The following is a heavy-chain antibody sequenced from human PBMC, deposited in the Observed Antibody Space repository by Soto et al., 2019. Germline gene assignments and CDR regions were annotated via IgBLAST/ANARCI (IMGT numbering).Heavy chain of an antibody. Sequence: SVKVSCKASGGTFSSYTISWVRQAPGQGLEWMGRIIPILGIANYAQKFQGRVTITADKSTSTAYMELSSLRSEDTAVYYCGREDYYDSSGYTYYYGMDVWGQGTTVTVSS. CDR3: GREDYYDSSGYTYYYGMDV. CDR1: GGTFSSYT. J-gene: IGHJ6*02. D-gene: IGHD3-22*01. V-gene: IGHV1-69*04. CDR2: IIPILGIA.